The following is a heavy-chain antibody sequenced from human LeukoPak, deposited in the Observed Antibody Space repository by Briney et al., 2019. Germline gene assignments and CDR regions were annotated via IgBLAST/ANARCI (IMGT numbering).Heavy chain of an antibody. J-gene: IGHJ3*02. CDR2: ISSSSSTI. V-gene: IGHV3-48*04. Sequence: GGSLRLSCAASGFTFSSYSMNWVRQAPGKGLEWVSYISSSSSTIYYADSVKGRFTISRDNAKNSLYLQLNNLRAEDTAVYYCAREIIPTPDTFDIWGQGTVVTVSS. CDR1: GFTFSSYS. CDR3: AREIIPTPDTFDI. D-gene: IGHD2-15*01.